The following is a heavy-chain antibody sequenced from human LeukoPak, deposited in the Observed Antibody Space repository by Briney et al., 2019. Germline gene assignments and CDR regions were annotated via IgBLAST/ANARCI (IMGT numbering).Heavy chain of an antibody. CDR2: ISGSSGII. CDR3: ARDGAHYYDFWSGYPIDY. J-gene: IGHJ4*02. V-gene: IGHV3-48*01. CDR1: GFTFNTYT. Sequence: GGSLRLSCAASGFTFNTYTMNWVRQAPGKGLEWVSYISGSSGIIDYADSVRGRFTISRDNAKNSLYLQMNSLRAEDTAVYYCARDGAHYYDFWSGYPIDYWGQGTLVTVSS. D-gene: IGHD3-3*01.